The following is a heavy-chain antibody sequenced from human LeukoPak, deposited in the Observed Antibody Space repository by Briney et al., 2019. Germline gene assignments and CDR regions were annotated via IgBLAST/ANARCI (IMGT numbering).Heavy chain of an antibody. CDR3: ARGAKWAYYFDY. J-gene: IGHJ4*02. Sequence: PGGSLRLSCEASGFTFSSYWMHWVRQAPGKGLVWVSRIKGDGISTNYADSVKGRFTISRDNAKNTVYLQMNSLTAEDTAVYYCARGAKWAYYFDYWGQGTLVTVSS. V-gene: IGHV3-74*01. D-gene: IGHD1-26*01. CDR2: IKGDGIST. CDR1: GFTFSSYW.